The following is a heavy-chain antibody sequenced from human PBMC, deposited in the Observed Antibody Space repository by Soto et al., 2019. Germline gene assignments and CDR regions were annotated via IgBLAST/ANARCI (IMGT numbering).Heavy chain of an antibody. J-gene: IGHJ6*02. V-gene: IGHV3-30*18. CDR1: GFVFRDFG. CDR2: ITYDGTYA. CDR3: AKARGANNWANYYGLDV. D-gene: IGHD2-15*01. Sequence: QVQLVESGGGVVQSGKSLRLSCVASGFVFRDFGMHWVRQAPGQGLEWVALITYDGTYAHYVSAVKGRFTISRDDDRDTVSLQMDSLRREDSGIYYCAKARGANNWANYYGLDVWGQGTTVTVSS.